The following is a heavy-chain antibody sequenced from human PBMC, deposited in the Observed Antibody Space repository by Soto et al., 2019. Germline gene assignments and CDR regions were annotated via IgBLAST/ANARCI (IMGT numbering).Heavy chain of an antibody. J-gene: IGHJ5*01. CDR1: GFTFSDHY. CDR3: ARLWDRGVDS. V-gene: IGHV3-72*01. CDR2: IRHKADSYTT. D-gene: IGHD1-26*01. Sequence: EVQLVESGGGLVQPGGSLRLSCAASGFTFSDHYMEWVRQAPGKGLEWVGRIRHKADSYTTEYAASVKGRFTISRDDSKNSLYLQMDNRRTADTAVYYCARLWDRGVDSWGQGTLVTVSS.